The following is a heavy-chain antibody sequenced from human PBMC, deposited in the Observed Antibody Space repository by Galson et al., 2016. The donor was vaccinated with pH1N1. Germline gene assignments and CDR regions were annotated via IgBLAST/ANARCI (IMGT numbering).Heavy chain of an antibody. Sequence: SVKVSCKASGYTFTGYYMHWVRQAPGQGLEWMGWINPNSGGTNYAQKFQGWVTMTRDTSISTAYMELSRLRSDDTAVYYCARGVWFGGLGGYFDYWGQGTLVTVSS. CDR3: ARGVWFGGLGGYFDY. CDR2: INPNSGGT. V-gene: IGHV1-2*04. J-gene: IGHJ4*02. D-gene: IGHD3-10*01. CDR1: GYTFTGYY.